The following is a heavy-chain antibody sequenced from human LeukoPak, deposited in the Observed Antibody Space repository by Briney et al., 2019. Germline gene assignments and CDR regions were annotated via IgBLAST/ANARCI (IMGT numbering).Heavy chain of an antibody. D-gene: IGHD3-3*01. V-gene: IGHV3-23*01. Sequence: GGSLRLSCVASGFTFSSYAINWVRQAPGRGLEWVSIISGSGDNTNYADSVKGRFTISKDNSKNTLYLQMNSVRAEDTAVYYCAKIPEVGIFAVPNFDYWGQGTLVTVSS. CDR1: GFTFSSYA. CDR2: ISGSGDNT. J-gene: IGHJ4*02. CDR3: AKIPEVGIFAVPNFDY.